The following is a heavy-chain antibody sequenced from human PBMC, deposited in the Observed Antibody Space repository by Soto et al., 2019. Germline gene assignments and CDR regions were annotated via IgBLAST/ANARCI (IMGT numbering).Heavy chain of an antibody. D-gene: IGHD6-13*01. Sequence: PSETLSLTCTVSGGSISSYYWSWIRQPPGKGLEWIGYIYYSGSTNYNPSLKSRVTISVDTSKNQFSLKLSSVTAADTAVCYCARGARWYSVNYGMDVWGQGTTVTVSS. CDR1: GGSISSYY. CDR3: ARGARWYSVNYGMDV. J-gene: IGHJ6*02. CDR2: IYYSGST. V-gene: IGHV4-59*01.